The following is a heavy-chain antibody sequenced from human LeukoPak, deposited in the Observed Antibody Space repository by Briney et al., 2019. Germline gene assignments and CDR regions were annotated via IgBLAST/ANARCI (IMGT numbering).Heavy chain of an antibody. J-gene: IGHJ6*03. CDR1: GGSFSGYY. Sequence: SETLSLTCAVYGGSFSGYYWSWIRQPPGKGLEWIGEIDHSGSTNYNPSLKSRVTISVDTSKNQFSLKLSSVTAAETAVYYCASGSPGRAAMRYYYYMDVWGKGTTVTVSS. D-gene: IGHD2-2*01. CDR2: IDHSGST. V-gene: IGHV4-34*01. CDR3: ASGSPGRAAMRYYYYMDV.